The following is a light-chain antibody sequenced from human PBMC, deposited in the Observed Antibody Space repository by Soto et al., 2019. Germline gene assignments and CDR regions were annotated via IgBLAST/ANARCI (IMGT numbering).Light chain of an antibody. CDR2: TAS. J-gene: IGKJ4*01. CDR3: QQYCSYLLT. CDR1: QGISSH. V-gene: IGKV1-8*01. Sequence: AIRMTQSPSSFSASTGDRVTITCRASQGISSHLAWYQVKPGKAPRLLIYTASYLESEVPSRYIGSGSGTDFTLTISSLQSEGLEDYYCQQYCSYLLTFGGGTKVEIK.